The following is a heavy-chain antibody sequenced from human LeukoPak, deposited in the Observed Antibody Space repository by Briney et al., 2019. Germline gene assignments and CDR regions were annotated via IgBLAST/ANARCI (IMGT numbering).Heavy chain of an antibody. V-gene: IGHV7-4-1*02. CDR1: GYTFTSYA. CDR3: ARDPYGSGRSNWFDP. Sequence: ASVKVSCKASGYTFTSYAMNWVRQAPGQGLEWMGWINTNTGNPTYAQGFTGRFVFSLDTSVSTAYLQISSLKAEDTAVYYCARDPYGSGRSNWFDPWGQGTLVTVSS. J-gene: IGHJ5*02. CDR2: INTNTGNP. D-gene: IGHD3-10*01.